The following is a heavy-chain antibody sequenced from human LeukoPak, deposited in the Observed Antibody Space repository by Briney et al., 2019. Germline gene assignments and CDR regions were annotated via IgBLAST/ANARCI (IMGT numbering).Heavy chain of an antibody. V-gene: IGHV4-39*01. J-gene: IGHJ4*02. Sequence: SETLSLTCTVSGGSISSSSYYWGWIRQPPGKGLEWIGSIYYSGSTYYNPSLKSRVTISVDTSKNQFSLKLSSVTAADTAVYYCARGLNSGSYFGWGQGTLVTVSS. CDR3: ARGLNSGSYFG. CDR1: GGSISSSSYY. CDR2: IYYSGST. D-gene: IGHD3-10*01.